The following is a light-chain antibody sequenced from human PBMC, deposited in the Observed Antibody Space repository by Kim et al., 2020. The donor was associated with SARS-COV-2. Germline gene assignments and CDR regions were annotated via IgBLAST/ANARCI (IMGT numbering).Light chain of an antibody. CDR3: QQYDNYPWT. Sequence: ASVGDRGSITCRASQSVSGWLAWYQQKPGRAPKVLIYDAFTLESGVPSRFSGSGSGTEFTLTSSSLQPDDFATYYCQQYDNYPWTFGQGTKVDIK. CDR2: DAF. CDR1: QSVSGW. J-gene: IGKJ1*01. V-gene: IGKV1-5*01.